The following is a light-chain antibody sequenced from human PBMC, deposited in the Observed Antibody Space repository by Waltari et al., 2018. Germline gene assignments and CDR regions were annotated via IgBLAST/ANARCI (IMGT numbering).Light chain of an antibody. CDR2: DVS. Sequence: EVVLTQSPATLSLSPGERATLSCRASRSVSSYFDWYQQTPGQAPRLLIFDVSKRATGIPARFSGSGSGTDFTLTISSLEPEDSAVYYCQKRSNWPPITFGQGTRLEIK. CDR3: QKRSNWPPIT. J-gene: IGKJ5*01. CDR1: RSVSSY. V-gene: IGKV3-11*01.